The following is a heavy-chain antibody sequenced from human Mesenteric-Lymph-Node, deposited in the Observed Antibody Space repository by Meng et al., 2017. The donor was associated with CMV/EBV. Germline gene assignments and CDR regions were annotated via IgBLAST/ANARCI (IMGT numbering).Heavy chain of an antibody. CDR2: INHSGST. V-gene: IGHV4-39*07. CDR3: ARASWYSSDYYYYYGMDV. J-gene: IGHJ6*02. D-gene: IGHD6-13*01. Sequence: GSLRLSCTVSGGSVSSGSYYWSWIRQPPGKGLEWIGEINHSGSTNYNPSLKSRVTISVDTSKNQFSLKLSSVTAADTAVYYCARASWYSSDYYYYYGMDVWGQGTAVTVSS. CDR1: GGSVSSGSYY.